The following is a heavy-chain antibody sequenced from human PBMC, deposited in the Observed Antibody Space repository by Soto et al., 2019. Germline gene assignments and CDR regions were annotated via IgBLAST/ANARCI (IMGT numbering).Heavy chain of an antibody. J-gene: IGHJ4*02. CDR2: IYYSGST. Sequence: SETLSLTCTVSGGSVSSGSYYWSWIRQPPGKGLEWIGYIYYSGSTNYNPSLKSRVTISVDTSKNQFSLKLSSVTAADTAVYYCARDLRFGDYFDYWGQGTLVTSPQ. V-gene: IGHV4-61*01. CDR3: ARDLRFGDYFDY. CDR1: GGSVSSGSYY. D-gene: IGHD3-10*01.